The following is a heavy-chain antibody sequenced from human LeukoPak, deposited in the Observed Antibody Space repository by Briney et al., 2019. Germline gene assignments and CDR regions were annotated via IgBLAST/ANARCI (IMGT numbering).Heavy chain of an antibody. CDR1: GFTFSSCA. Sequence: PGGSLRLSCAASGFTFSSCAMNWVRQPPGKGLEWIGEINHSGSTNYNPSLKSRVTISVDTSKNQSSLKLSSVTAADTAVYYCARGWAYYYDSSGYYYFDYWGQGTLVTVSS. CDR2: INHSGST. CDR3: ARGWAYYYDSSGYYYFDY. D-gene: IGHD3-22*01. V-gene: IGHV4-34*01. J-gene: IGHJ4*02.